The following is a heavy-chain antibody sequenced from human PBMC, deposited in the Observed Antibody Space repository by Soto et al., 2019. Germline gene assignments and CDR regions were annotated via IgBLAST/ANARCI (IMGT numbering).Heavy chain of an antibody. CDR1: DDSIGRSNYF. Sequence: QLQLQESGPGLVKPSETLSLTCTVSDDSIGRSNYFWGWIRQPPGKGLEWIGNIFYSGNTHYNPSLNSQVTISLDASTHHSSLRVSSVTAADTAVYYWAGHLYSGDSSGSFGYWGPGALVIVSS. V-gene: IGHV4-39*01. CDR3: AGHLYSGDSSGSFGY. D-gene: IGHD6-19*01. CDR2: IFYSGNT. J-gene: IGHJ4*02.